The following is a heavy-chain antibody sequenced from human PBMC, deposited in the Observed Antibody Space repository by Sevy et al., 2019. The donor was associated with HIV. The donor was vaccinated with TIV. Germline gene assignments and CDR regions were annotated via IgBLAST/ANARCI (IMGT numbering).Heavy chain of an antibody. CDR3: ASVVPGDHFDY. D-gene: IGHD2-2*01. V-gene: IGHV4-38-2*01. CDR2: SHNSGRT. Sequence: SETLSLTCGVSGYSISNGYYWGWSRQPPGKGLECIGSSHNSGRTFYNPSLKSRVSISLDMSKNEFSLKLRCVTAADTAVYFCASVVPGDHFDYWGQGTLVTVSS. CDR1: GYSISNGYY. J-gene: IGHJ4*02.